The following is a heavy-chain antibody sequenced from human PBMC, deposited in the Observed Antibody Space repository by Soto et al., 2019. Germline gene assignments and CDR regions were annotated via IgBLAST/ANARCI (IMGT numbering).Heavy chain of an antibody. CDR1: GGSFSGYY. V-gene: IGHV4-34*01. Sequence: SETLSLTCAVYGGSFSGYYWSWIRQPPGKGLEWIGEINHSGSTNYNPSLKSRVTISVDTSKNQFSLKLSSVTAADTAVYYCARGVMVRGVTYYYYYGMDVWGQGTTVTVSS. D-gene: IGHD3-10*01. CDR3: ARGVMVRGVTYYYYYGMDV. J-gene: IGHJ6*02. CDR2: INHSGST.